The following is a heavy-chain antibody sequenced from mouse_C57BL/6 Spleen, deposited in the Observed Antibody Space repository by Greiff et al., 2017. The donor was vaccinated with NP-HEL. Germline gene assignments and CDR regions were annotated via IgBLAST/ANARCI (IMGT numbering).Heavy chain of an antibody. CDR2: ISNGGGST. CDR3: ARGNYAMDY. CDR1: GFTFSDYY. V-gene: IGHV5-12*01. Sequence: EVKLVESGGGLVQPGGSLKLSCAASGFTFSDYYMYWVRQTPEKRLEWVAYISNGGGSTYYPDTVKGRFTISRDNAKNTLYLQMSRLKSEDTAMYYCARGNYAMDYWGQGTSVTVSS. J-gene: IGHJ4*01.